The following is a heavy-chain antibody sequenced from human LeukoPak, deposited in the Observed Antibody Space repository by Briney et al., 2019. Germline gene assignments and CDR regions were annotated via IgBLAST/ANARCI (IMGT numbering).Heavy chain of an antibody. J-gene: IGHJ3*02. CDR2: ISAYNGNT. CDR3: ATNWNEWHKTHPKTHHGHAFDI. Sequence: ASVKVSCKASGYTFTSYGISWVRQAPGQGLEWMGWISAYNGNTNYAQKFQGRVTITADKSTSTAYMELSSLRSEDTAVYYCATNWNEWHKTHPKTHHGHAFDIWGQGTMVTVSS. D-gene: IGHD1-1*01. V-gene: IGHV1-18*01. CDR1: GYTFTSYG.